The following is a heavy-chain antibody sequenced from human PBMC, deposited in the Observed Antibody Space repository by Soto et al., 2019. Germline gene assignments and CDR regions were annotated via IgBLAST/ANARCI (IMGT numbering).Heavy chain of an antibody. CDR2: IYYSGST. J-gene: IGHJ6*02. V-gene: IGHV4-31*03. CDR1: GGSISSGGYY. CDR3: ARRNQNFYCMDV. D-gene: IGHD1-1*01. Sequence: SETLSLTCTVAGGSISSGGYYWSWIRQHPGKGLEWIGYIYYSGSTYYNPPLRSRVTISVDTSKNQFSLNLNSVTAADTAVYYCARRNQNFYCMDVCGHGNTVTVSS.